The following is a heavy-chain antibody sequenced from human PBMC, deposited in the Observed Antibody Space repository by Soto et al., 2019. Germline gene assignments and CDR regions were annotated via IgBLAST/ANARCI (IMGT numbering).Heavy chain of an antibody. CDR1: GFTFSTYT. D-gene: IGHD3-10*01. J-gene: IGHJ4*02. CDR3: ARERCININCYVPHY. V-gene: IGHV3-23*01. CDR2: INGGGGSP. Sequence: GSLRLSCAASGFTFSTYTMSWVRRAPGKGLEWVSTINGGGGSPSYADSVQGRFTISRDSPKNTLYLQLDRLRVDDPTTYECARERCININCYVPHYWGQGAPVTVSA.